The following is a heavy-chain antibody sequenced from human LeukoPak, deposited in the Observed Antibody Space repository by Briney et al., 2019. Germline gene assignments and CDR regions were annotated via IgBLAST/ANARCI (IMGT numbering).Heavy chain of an antibody. CDR2: ISAYNGNT. J-gene: IGHJ4*02. Sequence: ASVKVSCKASGYTFTSYGISWVRQAPGQGLEWMGWISAYNGNTNYAQKLQGRVTMTTDTSTSTAYMELRSLRSDDTAVYYCAARLGSCNDPRCDYFYYWGQGTLVTVSS. V-gene: IGHV1-18*01. D-gene: IGHD2-15*01. CDR1: GYTFTSYG. CDR3: AARLGSCNDPRCDYFYY.